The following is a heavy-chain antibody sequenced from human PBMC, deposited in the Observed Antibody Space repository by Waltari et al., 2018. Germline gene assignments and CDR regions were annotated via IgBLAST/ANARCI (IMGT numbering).Heavy chain of an antibody. CDR1: GFTFSSYG. CDR3: AKGDTIFGVVHY. J-gene: IGHJ4*02. CDR2: IWYDGSNK. Sequence: QVQLVESGGGVVQPGRSLRLSCAASGFTFSSYGMHWVRQVPGKGLEWVAVIWYDGSNKYYADSVKGRFTISRDNSKNTLYLQMNSLRAEDTAMYYCAKGDTIFGVVHYWGQGTLVTVSS. D-gene: IGHD3-3*01. V-gene: IGHV3-30*18.